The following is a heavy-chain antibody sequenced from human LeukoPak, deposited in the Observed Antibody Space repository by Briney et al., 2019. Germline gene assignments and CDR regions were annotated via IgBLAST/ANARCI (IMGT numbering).Heavy chain of an antibody. CDR3: ARAGSGWSFDY. CDR2: ISGSGGST. Sequence: GGSLRLSCAASGFTFSSYAMSWVRQAPGKGLEWVSAISGSGGSTYYADSVKGRFTISRDNAKNSLYLQMNSLRAEDTAVYYCARAGSGWSFDYWGQGTLVTVSS. V-gene: IGHV3-23*01. J-gene: IGHJ4*02. CDR1: GFTFSSYA. D-gene: IGHD6-19*01.